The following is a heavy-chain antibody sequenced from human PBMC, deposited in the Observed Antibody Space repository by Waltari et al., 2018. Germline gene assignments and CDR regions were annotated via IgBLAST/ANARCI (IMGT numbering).Heavy chain of an antibody. CDR1: GFSLPNST. CDR2: ISETSRTT. V-gene: IGHV3-48*01. J-gene: IGHJ4*02. Sequence: EERLVQSGGGLVQPGGSLRLSCEASGFSLPNSTMNWVRQAPGKGLEWVAYISETSRTTFYADSVRGRFIISRNNAKNSLSLQMVSLRGEDTAVYYCARSPLDSSGTTFESWGQGTKITVSS. D-gene: IGHD1-1*01. CDR3: ARSPLDSSGTTFES.